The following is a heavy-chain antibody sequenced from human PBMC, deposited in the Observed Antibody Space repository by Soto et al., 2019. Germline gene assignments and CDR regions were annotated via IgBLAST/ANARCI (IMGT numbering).Heavy chain of an antibody. CDR2: IIPIFGTA. CDR1: GGTFSSYA. CDR3: ARDVEYSSSSLFWFDP. J-gene: IGHJ5*02. D-gene: IGHD6-6*01. V-gene: IGHV1-69*13. Sequence: SVKVSCKASGGTFSSYAISWVRQAPGQGLEWMGGIIPIFGTANYAQKFQGRVTITADESTSTAYMELSSLRSEDTAVYYCARDVEYSSSSLFWFDPWGQGTLVTVSS.